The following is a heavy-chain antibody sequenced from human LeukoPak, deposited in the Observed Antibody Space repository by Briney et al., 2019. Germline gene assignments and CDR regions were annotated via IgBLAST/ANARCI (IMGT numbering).Heavy chain of an antibody. Sequence: PGGSLTLSCAASGFTFTSYCMHWVRQAPGKGLEWVALITYDGYYKYYSDSVKGRFTISSDTSKNTMYLQMNSLRAEDTAVYYCARDLSPVVRASPMGYWGQGTLVTVSS. CDR1: GFTFTSYC. D-gene: IGHD3-10*01. CDR3: ARDLSPVVRASPMGY. J-gene: IGHJ4*02. CDR2: ITYDGYYK. V-gene: IGHV3-30*03.